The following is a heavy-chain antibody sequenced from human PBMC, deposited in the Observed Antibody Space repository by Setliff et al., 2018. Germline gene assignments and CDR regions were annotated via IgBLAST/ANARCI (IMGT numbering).Heavy chain of an antibody. CDR2: ITANGGST. Sequence: GGSLRLSCAASGFTFSSYAMYWVRQAPRKGLQYVSAITANGGSTYYADSVKGRFTISRDNSKNTLYLQMGSLRAEDMAVYYCSRAVDGRTWFDPWGQGARVTVSS. V-gene: IGHV3-64*02. CDR3: SRAVDGRTWFDP. D-gene: IGHD6-19*01. CDR1: GFTFSSYA. J-gene: IGHJ5*02.